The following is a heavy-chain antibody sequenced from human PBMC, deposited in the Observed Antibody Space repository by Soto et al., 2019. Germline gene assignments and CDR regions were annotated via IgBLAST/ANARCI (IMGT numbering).Heavy chain of an antibody. D-gene: IGHD3-10*01. CDR2: ISSSSSYI. J-gene: IGHJ3*02. V-gene: IGHV3-21*01. Sequence: GGSLRLSCAASGFTFSSYSMNWVRQAPGKGLEWVSSISSSSSYIYYADSVKGRFTISRDNAKNSLYLQMNSLRAEDTAAYYCARWERDGDDAFDIWGQGTMVTVSS. CDR3: ARWERDGDDAFDI. CDR1: GFTFSSYS.